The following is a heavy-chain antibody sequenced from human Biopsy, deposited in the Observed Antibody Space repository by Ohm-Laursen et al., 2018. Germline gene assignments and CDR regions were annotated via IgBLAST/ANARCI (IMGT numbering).Heavy chain of an antibody. V-gene: IGHV4-4*07. J-gene: IGHJ5*02. CDR1: GGSLSSYS. Sequence: SDTLSLTCTVSGGSLSSYSWSWIRQPAGKGLEWIGQIYTSGITNYNPSLKSPVTMSVDTSKNKFSLRVSSVTAADTAVYYCARDRDRRGWFDPWGQGTLVTVSS. CDR2: IYTSGIT. D-gene: IGHD1-14*01. CDR3: ARDRDRRGWFDP.